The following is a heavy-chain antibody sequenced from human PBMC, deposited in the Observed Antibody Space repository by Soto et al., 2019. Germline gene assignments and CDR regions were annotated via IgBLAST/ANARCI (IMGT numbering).Heavy chain of an antibody. CDR1: GYTFTSYG. CDR3: ARDSPLLWFGEGHDFDAFDI. J-gene: IGHJ3*02. D-gene: IGHD3-10*01. V-gene: IGHV1-18*01. CDR2: ISAYNGNT. Sequence: GASVKVSCKASGYTFTSYGISWVRQAPGQGLEWMGWISAYNGNTNYAQKLQGRVTMTTDTSTSTAYMELRSLRSDDTAVYYCARDSPLLWFGEGHDFDAFDIWGQGTMVTVSS.